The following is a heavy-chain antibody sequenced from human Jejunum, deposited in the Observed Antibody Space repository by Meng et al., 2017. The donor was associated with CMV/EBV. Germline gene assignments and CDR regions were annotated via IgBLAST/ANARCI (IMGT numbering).Heavy chain of an antibody. CDR1: GYTFTDHN. CDR2: ISLGNGQT. CDR3: ARDVWGFDY. D-gene: IGHD7-27*01. V-gene: IGHV1-18*04. Sequence: QVNRRQAGAEVKKPGASVKISCKTSGYTFTDHNIGWVRQAPGQGLEWVGWISLGNGQTVYGHKVQGRVTVTTDTSTSTAYMELRSLRSDDTAMYYCARDVWGFDYWGQGTLVTVSS. J-gene: IGHJ4*02.